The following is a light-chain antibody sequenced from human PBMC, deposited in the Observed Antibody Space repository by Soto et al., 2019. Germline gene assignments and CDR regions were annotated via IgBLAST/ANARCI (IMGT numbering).Light chain of an antibody. J-gene: IGLJ3*02. CDR2: EVS. Sequence: QYALTQPASVSGSLGQSITISCTGTSSDIGAYNYVSWYQQHPGKAPKFMIYEVSLRPSGVSNRFSGSKSGNTASLTISGLQPEDEADYYCTSYTRSSTWLFGGGTQLTVL. V-gene: IGLV2-14*01. CDR3: TSYTRSSTWL. CDR1: SSDIGAYNY.